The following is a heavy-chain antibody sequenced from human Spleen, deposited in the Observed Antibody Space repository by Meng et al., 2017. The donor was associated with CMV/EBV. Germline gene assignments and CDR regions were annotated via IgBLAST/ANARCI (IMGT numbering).Heavy chain of an antibody. CDR2: IYYSGST. CDR1: GGSISSSSYY. D-gene: IGHD4-11*01. CDR3: ARAHAALYSNSASDAFDI. V-gene: IGHV4-39*07. J-gene: IGHJ3*02. Sequence: SETLSLTCTVSGGSISSSSYYWGWIRQPPGKGLEWIGSIYYSGSTYYNPSLKSRVTISVDTSKNQFSLKLSSVTAADTAVYYCARAHAALYSNSASDAFDIWGQGTMVTVSS.